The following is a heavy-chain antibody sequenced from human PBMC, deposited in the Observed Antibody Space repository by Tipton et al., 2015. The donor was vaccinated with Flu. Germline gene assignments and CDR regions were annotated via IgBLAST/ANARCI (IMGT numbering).Heavy chain of an antibody. J-gene: IGHJ5*02. CDR2: MNPNSGNT. V-gene: IGHV1-8*01. Sequence: QLVQSGAEVKKPGASVKVSCKASGYTFTSYDINWVRQATGQGLEWMGWMNPNSGNTGYAQKFQGRVTMTRNTSISTAYMELSSLRSGDPAVYYWARSAKGGCPADPWGQGTLVTVSS. CDR1: GYTFTSYD. D-gene: IGHD6-25*01. CDR3: ARSAKGGCPADP.